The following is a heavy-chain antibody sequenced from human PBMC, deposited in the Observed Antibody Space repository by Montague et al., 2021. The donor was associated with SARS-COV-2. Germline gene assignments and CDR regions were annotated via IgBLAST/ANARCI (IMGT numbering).Heavy chain of an antibody. D-gene: IGHD6-25*01. V-gene: IGHV4-61*02. CDR1: IGSISSGSYY. Sequence: TLSLTCTVSIGSISSGSYYWSWIRQPAGKGLEWIGRIYTSGSTNYNPSLKSRVTISVDTSKNQFSLKLSSVTAADTAVYYCARDGYSSGWNGFNWFDPWGQGTLVTVSS. CDR3: ARDGYSSGWNGFNWFDP. CDR2: IYTSGST. J-gene: IGHJ5*02.